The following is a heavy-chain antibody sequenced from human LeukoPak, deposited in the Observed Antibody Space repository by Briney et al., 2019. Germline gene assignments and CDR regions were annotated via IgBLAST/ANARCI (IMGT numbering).Heavy chain of an antibody. V-gene: IGHV1-69*13. D-gene: IGHD5-12*01. CDR1: GGTFSSYA. CDR2: IIPIFGTA. J-gene: IGHJ6*03. Sequence: SVTVSCKASGGTFSSYAISWVRQAPGQGLERMGGIIPIFGTANYAQKFQGRVTITADESTSTAYMELSSLRSEDTAVYYCAWGEWLRLGRGYYYYYMDVWGKGTTVTVSS. CDR3: AWGEWLRLGRGYYYYYMDV.